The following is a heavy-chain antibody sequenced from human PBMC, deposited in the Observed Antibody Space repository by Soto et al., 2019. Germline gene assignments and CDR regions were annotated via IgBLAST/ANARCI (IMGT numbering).Heavy chain of an antibody. CDR3: AKESVQYSSSSNWFDP. Sequence: GSLRLSCAASGFTFSSYGMHWVRQAPGKGLEWVAVISYDGSNKYYADSVKGRFTISRDNSKNTLYLQMNSLRAEDTAVYYCAKESVQYSSSSNWFDPWGQGTLVTVSS. CDR1: GFTFSSYG. J-gene: IGHJ5*02. V-gene: IGHV3-30*18. D-gene: IGHD6-6*01. CDR2: ISYDGSNK.